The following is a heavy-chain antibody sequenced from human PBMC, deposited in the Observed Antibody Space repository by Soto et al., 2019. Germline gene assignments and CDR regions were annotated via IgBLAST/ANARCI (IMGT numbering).Heavy chain of an antibody. D-gene: IGHD3-10*02. V-gene: IGHV1-3*01. CDR3: GRDQSGIGYYVDWFDP. CDR1: GYTFNSHA. J-gene: IGHJ5*02. Sequence: GASVKVSCKASGYTFNSHAIHWVRQAPGQRPEWLGWINAGNGNTYYSEKFEDRVTFTRDTAATTVNMELTSLTSEDTAIYYCGRDQSGIGYYVDWFDPWGQGTLVTVSS. CDR2: INAGNGNT.